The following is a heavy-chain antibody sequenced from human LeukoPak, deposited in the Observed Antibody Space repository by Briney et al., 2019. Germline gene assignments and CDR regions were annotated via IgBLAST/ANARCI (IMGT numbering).Heavy chain of an antibody. J-gene: IGHJ4*02. CDR3: ARGRDAYKVGY. D-gene: IGHD5-24*01. CDR2: IYYSGST. Sequence: SETLSLTCTVSGGSISSSSYYWGWIRQPPGKGLEWIGYIYYSGSTNYNPSLKSRVTISVDTSKNQFSLKLSSVTAADTAVYYCARGRDAYKVGYWGQGTLVTVSS. V-gene: IGHV4-61*05. CDR1: GGSISSSSYY.